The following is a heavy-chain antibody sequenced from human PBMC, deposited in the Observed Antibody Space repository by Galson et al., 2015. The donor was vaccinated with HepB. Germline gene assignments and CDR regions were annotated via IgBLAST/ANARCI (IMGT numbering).Heavy chain of an antibody. CDR1: DGSISSGSYY. V-gene: IGHV4-61*02. CDR3: ARVSHDSSGYRFSWGGAFDI. CDR2: IYTSGST. D-gene: IGHD3-22*01. Sequence: TLSLTCTVSDGSISSGSYYWSWIRQPAGKGLEWIGRIYTSGSTNYNPPLKSRVTMSVDTSKNQFSLKLSSVTAADTAVYYCARVSHDSSGYRFSWGGAFDIWGQGTMVTVSS. J-gene: IGHJ3*02.